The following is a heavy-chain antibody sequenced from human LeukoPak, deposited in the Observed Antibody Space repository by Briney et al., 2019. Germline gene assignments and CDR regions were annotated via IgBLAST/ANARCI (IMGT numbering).Heavy chain of an antibody. J-gene: IGHJ4*02. CDR3: AKGGTAVLVDDY. CDR1: GFTLNNYC. Sequence: GGSLRLSCAVSGFTLNNYCMSWVRQTPGKGLEWVSTVSGSGGNTYYADSVKGRFTISRDNPRNTLYLQMNSLRVEDTAVYYCAKGGTAVLVDDYWGQGTLVTVSS. V-gene: IGHV3-23*01. CDR2: VSGSGGNT. D-gene: IGHD2-15*01.